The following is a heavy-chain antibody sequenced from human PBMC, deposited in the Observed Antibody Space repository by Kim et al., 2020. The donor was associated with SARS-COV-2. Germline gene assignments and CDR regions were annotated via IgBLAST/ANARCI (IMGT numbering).Heavy chain of an antibody. CDR2: IHTGNGYT. D-gene: IGHD1-26*01. J-gene: IGHJ4*02. V-gene: IGHV1-3*04. CDR1: GYNFISAP. Sequence: ASVKVSCKSSGYNFISAPIHWVRQAPGQRLEWMGWIHTGNGYTKSSETFQGRVTVTKDTFAGTVYMELSSLRSEDTAIYFCARGRGEADWELDHWGQGTLVTVSS. CDR3: ARGRGEADWELDH.